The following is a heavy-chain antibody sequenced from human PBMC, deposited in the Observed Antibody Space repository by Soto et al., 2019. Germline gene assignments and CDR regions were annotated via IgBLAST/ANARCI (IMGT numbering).Heavy chain of an antibody. J-gene: IGHJ4*02. CDR3: ARAVGGPTSNLDS. V-gene: IGHV3-66*01. D-gene: IGHD3-16*01. Sequence: GGSLRLSCAASGFTVSISYMSWVRQVPGKGLEWVSIIYSGGETYYADSVKGRFIISRDNSKNTLHLQMNSLRSEDTAVYYCARAVGGPTSNLDSWGQGTLVTVS. CDR1: GFTVSISY. CDR2: IYSGGET.